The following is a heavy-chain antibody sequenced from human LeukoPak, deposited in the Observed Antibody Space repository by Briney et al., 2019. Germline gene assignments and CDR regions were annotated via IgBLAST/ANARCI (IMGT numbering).Heavy chain of an antibody. V-gene: IGHV4-59*08. CDR2: IYYSGRT. CDR1: GGSISSYY. D-gene: IGHD6-19*01. Sequence: SETLSLTCTVSGGSISSYYWSWIRQPPGKGLEWIGYIYYSGRTKYNPSLKSRVTISVDTSKNQFSLKLSSVTAADTTVYYCAAGGAWFRRIDYWGQGTLVTVSS. J-gene: IGHJ4*02. CDR3: AAGGAWFRRIDY.